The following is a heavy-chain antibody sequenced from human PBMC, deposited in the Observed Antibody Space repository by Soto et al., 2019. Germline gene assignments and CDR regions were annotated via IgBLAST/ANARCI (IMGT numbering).Heavy chain of an antibody. J-gene: IGHJ4*02. D-gene: IGHD1-1*01. CDR1: GFTFSVYS. CDR2: MTSDMKTI. Sequence: EVQLVESGGGLVQPGGSLRLSCAASGFTFSVYSMNRIRQAPGKGLQWVSYMTSDMKTIYYADSVKGRFTISRDNAKNLVYLQMTSLRDEDTAVYYCARSVEGHFDYWGQGALVTVSS. CDR3: ARSVEGHFDY. V-gene: IGHV3-48*02.